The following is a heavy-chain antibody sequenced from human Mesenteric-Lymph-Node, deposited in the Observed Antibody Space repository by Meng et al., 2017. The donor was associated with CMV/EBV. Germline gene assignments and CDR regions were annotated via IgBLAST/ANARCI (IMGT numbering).Heavy chain of an antibody. V-gene: IGHV3-15*01. CDR2: IKRKTEGGTT. J-gene: IGHJ4*02. CDR1: GFTFSWYS. D-gene: IGHD3-10*01. CDR3: TSAYGSGDNN. Sequence: CAASGFTFSWYSLNWVRQAPGKGLEWVGRIKRKTEGGTTDSAAPVKGRFTISRDDSKNTLYLQMNSLKTEDTAVYYCTSAYGSGDNNWGQGTLVTVSS.